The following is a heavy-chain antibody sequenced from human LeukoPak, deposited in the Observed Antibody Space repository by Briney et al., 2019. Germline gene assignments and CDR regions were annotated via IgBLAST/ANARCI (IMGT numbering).Heavy chain of an antibody. V-gene: IGHV3-74*01. CDR1: GFTFSSSW. J-gene: IGHJ4*02. CDR3: AKSLGSQDY. D-gene: IGHD6-19*01. CDR2: INTDGRTT. Sequence: GGTLRFSCAASGFTFSSSWMHWVRQAPGKGVVWVSRINTDGRTTTYADSVKGRFTISRDNAKSTVYLQMNSLRPEDTALYYCAKSLGSQDYWGQGTLVTVSS.